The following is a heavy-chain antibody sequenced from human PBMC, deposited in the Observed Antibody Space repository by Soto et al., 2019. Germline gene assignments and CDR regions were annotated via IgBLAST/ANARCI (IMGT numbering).Heavy chain of an antibody. CDR3: AREESVAFIYYLDY. V-gene: IGHV3-21*01. CDR1: GFTFSSYS. J-gene: IGHJ4*02. CDR2: ISSSSSYI. Sequence: EVQLVASGGGLVKPGGSLRLSCAASGFTFSSYSMNWVRQAPGKGLEWVSSISSSSSYIYYADSVKGRFTISRDNAKNSLYLQMNSLRAEDTAGYYCAREESVAFIYYLDYGGQGPLVTVAS. D-gene: IGHD2-15*01.